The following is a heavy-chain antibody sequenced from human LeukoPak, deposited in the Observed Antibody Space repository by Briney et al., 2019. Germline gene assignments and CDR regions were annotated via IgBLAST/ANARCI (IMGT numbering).Heavy chain of an antibody. D-gene: IGHD3-22*01. CDR1: GFTFSSYG. V-gene: IGHV3-30*18. J-gene: IGHJ4*02. Sequence: PGGSLRLSCAASGFTFSSYGMHWVRQAPGKGLEWVAVISYDGSNKYYADSVKGRFTISRDNSNNTLYLQMNSLRAEDTAVYYCAKVAGTLIVTFYFDYWGQGTLVTVSS. CDR3: AKVAGTLIVTFYFDY. CDR2: ISYDGSNK.